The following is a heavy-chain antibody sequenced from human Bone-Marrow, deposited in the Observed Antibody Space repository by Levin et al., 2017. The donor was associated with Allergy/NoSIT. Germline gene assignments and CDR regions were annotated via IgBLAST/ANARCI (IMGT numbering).Heavy chain of an antibody. D-gene: IGHD5-12*01. CDR2: ISSSSSYI. CDR1: GFTFSSYS. CDR3: ASNIVATIRVRDY. J-gene: IGHJ4*02. Sequence: GGSLRLSCAASGFTFSSYSMNWVRQAPGKGLEWVSSISSSSSYIYYADSVKGRFTISRDNAKNSLYLQMNSLRAEDTAVYYCASNIVATIRVRDYWGQGTLVTVSS. V-gene: IGHV3-21*01.